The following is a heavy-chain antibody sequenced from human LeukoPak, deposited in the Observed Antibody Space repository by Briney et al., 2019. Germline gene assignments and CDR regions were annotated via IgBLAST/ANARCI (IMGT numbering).Heavy chain of an antibody. Sequence: SETLSLTCAVYGGSFSGYYWSWIRQPPGKGLEWIGEINHSGSTNYNPSLKSRVTISVDTSKNQFSLKLSFVTAADTAVYYCARAWHIVGWYDYWGQGTLVTVSS. J-gene: IGHJ4*02. CDR1: GGSFSGYY. CDR2: INHSGST. V-gene: IGHV4-34*01. CDR3: ARAWHIVGWYDY. D-gene: IGHD2-21*01.